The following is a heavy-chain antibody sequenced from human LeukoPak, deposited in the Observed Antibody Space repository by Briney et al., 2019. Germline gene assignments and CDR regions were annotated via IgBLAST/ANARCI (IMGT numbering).Heavy chain of an antibody. J-gene: IGHJ4*02. CDR3: ARAGDYFDY. Sequence: ASVKVSCKSLGYTFTDHYFHWLRQAPGQGLEWMGIINPSGGSPSYAQKFQGRVTMTSDTSTSTVYMELSSLRSEDTAVYYCARAGDYFDYWGQGTLVTVSS. CDR1: GYTFTDHY. V-gene: IGHV1-46*01. CDR2: INPSGGSP.